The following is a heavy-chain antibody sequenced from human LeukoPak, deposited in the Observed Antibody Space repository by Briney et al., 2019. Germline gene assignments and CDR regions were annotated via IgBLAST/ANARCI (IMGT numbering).Heavy chain of an antibody. V-gene: IGHV4-39*07. J-gene: IGHJ5*02. CDR3: ARDRFLTGHEVVSWKFDP. CDR1: GGSISSSSYY. CDR2: IYYSGST. D-gene: IGHD3-9*01. Sequence: PSETLSLTCTVSGGSISSSSYYWGWIRQPPGKGLEWIGSIYYSGSTYYNPSLKSRVTISVDTSKNQFSLKLSSVTAADTAVYYCARDRFLTGHEVVSWKFDPWGQGTLVTVSS.